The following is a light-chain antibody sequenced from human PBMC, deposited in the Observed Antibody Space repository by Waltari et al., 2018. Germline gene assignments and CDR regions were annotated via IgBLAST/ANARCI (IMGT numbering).Light chain of an antibody. V-gene: IGLV2-23*01. Sequence: QSALTQPASVSGSPGQSITISCAGTSSGIGDSHLVSWYQQHPGKAPKLLLYEATMRPSGVFNRFSGSNAGNTASLTSSGLQADDEGDYDCCSYAGLLVCATGTKVTVL. J-gene: IGLJ1*01. CDR3: CSYAGLLV. CDR1: SSGIGDSHL. CDR2: EAT.